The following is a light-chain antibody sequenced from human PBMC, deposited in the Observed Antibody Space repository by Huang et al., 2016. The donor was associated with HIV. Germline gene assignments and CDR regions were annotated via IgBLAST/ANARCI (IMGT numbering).Light chain of an antibody. Sequence: AIRITQSPSSLSASTGGRVTITCRACQDISNYLAWYQQKPGKAPKLLIYATSTLQSGVPSTFSGSGSGTDFTLTISCLQSEDSATYYCQQYYRYPRTFGQGTTVEIK. J-gene: IGKJ1*01. V-gene: IGKV1-8*01. CDR1: QDISNY. CDR3: QQYYRYPRT. CDR2: ATS.